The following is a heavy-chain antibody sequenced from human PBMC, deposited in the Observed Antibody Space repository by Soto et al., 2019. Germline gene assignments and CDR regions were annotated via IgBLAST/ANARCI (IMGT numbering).Heavy chain of an antibody. J-gene: IGHJ6*02. CDR3: AKNLMLWRFYYYYGMDV. V-gene: IGHV3-30*18. Sequence: PVGSLRLSCAASGFTFSSFGMPGVCQAPVKGLAWVAVISFDGSNKYYEDSVKGRITISRDNSKNTLYLQMNSLRAEDTAVYYCAKNLMLWRFYYYYGMDVWGQGTTVTV. CDR2: ISFDGSNK. D-gene: IGHD2-2*01. CDR1: GFTFSSFG.